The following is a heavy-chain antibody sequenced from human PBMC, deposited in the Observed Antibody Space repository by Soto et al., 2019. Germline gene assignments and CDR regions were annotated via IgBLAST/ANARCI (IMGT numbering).Heavy chain of an antibody. CDR1: GYTLRELS. CDR3: ASWGYGDMRCWYYGMEV. V-gene: IGHV1-58*01. J-gene: IGHJ6*02. D-gene: IGHD2-15*01. CDR2: SVVGSGNT. Sequence: ASLSVSFRVAGYTLRELSLHWVRQARGQRLEWIGWSVVGSGNTSYAQKFQERVTMTRDRSARTAHMELSGLRSADKAVSYCASWGYGDMRCWYYGMEVWGQGTTDTVSS.